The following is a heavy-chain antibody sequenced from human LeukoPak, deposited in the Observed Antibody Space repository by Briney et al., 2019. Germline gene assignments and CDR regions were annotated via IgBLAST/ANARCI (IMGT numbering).Heavy chain of an antibody. CDR2: LYDSGST. Sequence: SEPLSLTCAVSGGSISSGGYSWSWIRQPPGKGLEWIGYLYDSGSTSYTPSLKSRVTISVDRSKNQFSLKLSSVTAADTAVYYCARVSSSGWFDPWGRGTLVSVCS. V-gene: IGHV4-30-2*01. J-gene: IGHJ5*02. CDR1: GGSISSGGYS. D-gene: IGHD6-6*01. CDR3: ARVSSSGWFDP.